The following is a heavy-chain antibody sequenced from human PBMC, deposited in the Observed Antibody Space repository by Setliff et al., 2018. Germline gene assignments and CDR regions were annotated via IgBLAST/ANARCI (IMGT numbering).Heavy chain of an antibody. Sequence: PSETLSLTCTVSGASITSGVYYWSWIRQHPGKGLEWIGYIYHNGNTYYNPSLRSRVTISVDTSKKQFSLHLYSVSAADTAVYYCARALYNWNYAGYFDYWGQGTLVTSPQ. CDR2: IYHNGNT. CDR3: ARALYNWNYAGYFDY. CDR1: GASITSGVYY. J-gene: IGHJ4*02. D-gene: IGHD1-7*01. V-gene: IGHV4-31*03.